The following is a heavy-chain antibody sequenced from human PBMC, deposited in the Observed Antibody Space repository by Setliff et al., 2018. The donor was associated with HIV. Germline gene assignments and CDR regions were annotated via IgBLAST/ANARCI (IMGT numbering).Heavy chain of an antibody. CDR1: GYNFVNYG. D-gene: IGHD2-15*01. Sequence: ASVKVSCKASGYNFVNYGISWVRQAPRQGLEWMGWINPNSGDTDYAQKFQDRVTVTRDTSINTAYMELSRLRSDDTAVFYCARTRGESCTGGRCYERFDYWGQGTLVTVSS. V-gene: IGHV1-2*02. CDR3: ARTRGESCTGGRCYERFDY. J-gene: IGHJ4*02. CDR2: INPNSGDT.